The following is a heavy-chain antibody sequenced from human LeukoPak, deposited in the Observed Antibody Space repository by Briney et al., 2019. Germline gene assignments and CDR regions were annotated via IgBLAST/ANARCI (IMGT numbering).Heavy chain of an antibody. CDR2: INPNSGGT. V-gene: IGHV1-2*02. CDR3: ASSGMVHAQKGSSWYGGLDP. J-gene: IGHJ5*02. CDR1: GYTFTGYY. D-gene: IGHD6-13*01. Sequence: ASVKVSCKASGYTFTGYYMHWVRQAPGQGLEWMEWINPNSGGTNYAQKFQGRVTMTRDTSNSTAYMELSRLRSDDTAVYYCASSGMVHAQKGSSWYGGLDPWGQGTLVTVSS.